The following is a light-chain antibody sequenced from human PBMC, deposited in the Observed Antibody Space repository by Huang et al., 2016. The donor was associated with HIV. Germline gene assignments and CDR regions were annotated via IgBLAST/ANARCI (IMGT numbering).Light chain of an antibody. Sequence: QMPQSPSSLSASVGDTVTITCRASQNLDIYLNWYQQRPGKAPKLLIYTAYSLQTGVPSRFSGSGSGTDFTLTIDSLQPEDFATYYCLQSYSMFRTFGQGTKLDFK. J-gene: IGKJ2*01. CDR3: LQSYSMFRT. V-gene: IGKV1-39*01. CDR2: TAY. CDR1: QNLDIY.